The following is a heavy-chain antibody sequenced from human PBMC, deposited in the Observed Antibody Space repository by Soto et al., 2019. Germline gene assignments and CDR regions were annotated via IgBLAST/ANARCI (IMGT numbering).Heavy chain of an antibody. CDR2: ISGSGGST. D-gene: IGHD6-19*01. J-gene: IGHJ6*02. CDR1: EFTFSSYA. V-gene: IGHV3-23*01. Sequence: GGSLRLSCAASEFTFSSYAMSWVRQAPGKGLEWVSAISGSGGSTYYADSVKGRFTISRDNSKNTLYLQMNSLRAEDTAVYYCAKDSVAGHFGYYGMDVWGQGTTVTVSS. CDR3: AKDSVAGHFGYYGMDV.